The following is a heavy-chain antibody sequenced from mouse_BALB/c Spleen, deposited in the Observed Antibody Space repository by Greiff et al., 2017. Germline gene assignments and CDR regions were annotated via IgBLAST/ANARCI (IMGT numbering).Heavy chain of an antibody. CDR3: ARPSYGYDSWFAY. D-gene: IGHD2-2*01. CDR1: GYNFTSYW. V-gene: IGHV1-55*01. Sequence: QVQLQQPGAELVKPGTSVKLSCKASGYNFTSYWINWVKLRPGQGLEWIGDIYPGSGSTNYNEKFESKATLTVDTSSSTAYMQLSSLASEDSALYYCARPSYGYDSWFAYWGQGTLVTVSA. J-gene: IGHJ3*01. CDR2: IYPGSGST.